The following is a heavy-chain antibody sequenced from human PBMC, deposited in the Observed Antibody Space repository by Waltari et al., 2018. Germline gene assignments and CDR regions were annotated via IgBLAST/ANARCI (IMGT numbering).Heavy chain of an antibody. D-gene: IGHD6-25*01. Sequence: QVQLQESGPGLVKPSETLSLSCAVSGYSISSVYYWCWIPQPQGEGLEWIGCMHHSGTTYYNPSLKSRVTISVDTSKNQFSLKLSSVTAADTAVYYCARRVSTGWQYNYFDYWGQGTPVTVSS. J-gene: IGHJ4*02. CDR1: GYSISSVYY. CDR3: ARRVSTGWQYNYFDY. V-gene: IGHV4-38-2*01. CDR2: MHHSGTT.